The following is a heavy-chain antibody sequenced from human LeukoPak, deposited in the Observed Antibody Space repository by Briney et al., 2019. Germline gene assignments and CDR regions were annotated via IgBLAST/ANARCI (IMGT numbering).Heavy chain of an antibody. CDR2: IEYHGGNT. Sequence: GGSLRLSCTASGFSFTDDGMHWISQAPGKGLEWVAFIEYHGGNTYYSDSVKGRFTISRDISKKTLYLQMNSLRPEDMGIYYCAKETDGYYRCAGNRGPGTLVTVSS. CDR1: GFSFTDDG. D-gene: IGHD2-21*02. J-gene: IGHJ4*02. V-gene: IGHV3-30*02. CDR3: AKETDGYYRCAGN.